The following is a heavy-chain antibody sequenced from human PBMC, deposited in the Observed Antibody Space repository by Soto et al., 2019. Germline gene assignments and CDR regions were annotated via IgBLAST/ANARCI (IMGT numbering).Heavy chain of an antibody. J-gene: IGHJ4*02. Sequence: PSETLSLTCIVSSDSINSNTYYWSWILHSPGEGLEWIGSIYYTGSAFYNPALQTRVTISVDTSKNQFSLKMVSVTAADSTVYFWERPLLGATILSGLDFWGQRILVTV. CDR1: SDSINSNTYY. D-gene: IGHD5-12*01. V-gene: IGHV4-39*01. CDR2: IYYTGSA. CDR3: ERPLLGATILSGLDF.